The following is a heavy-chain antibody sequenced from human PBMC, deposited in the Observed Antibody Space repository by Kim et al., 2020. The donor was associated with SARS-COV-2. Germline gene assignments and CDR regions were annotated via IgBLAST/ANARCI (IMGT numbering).Heavy chain of an antibody. V-gene: IGHV4-59*01. J-gene: IGHJ3*02. CDR2: IYYSGST. CDR1: GGSISSYY. CDR3: AREGMRTDAFDI. Sequence: SETLSLTCTVSGGSISSYYWSWIRQPPGKGLEWIGYIYYSGSTNYNPSLKSRVTISVDTSKNQFSLKLSSVTAADTAVYYCAREGMRTDAFDIWGQGTMVTVSS.